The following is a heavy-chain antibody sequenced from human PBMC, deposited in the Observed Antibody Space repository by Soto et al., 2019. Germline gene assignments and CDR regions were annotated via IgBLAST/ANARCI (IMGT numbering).Heavy chain of an antibody. V-gene: IGHV2-70*11. J-gene: IGHJ6*02. CDR3: ARVSIAARVLYYYHGLDV. D-gene: IGHD6-6*01. CDR2: IDWDDDK. CDR1: WFSLRSSGMS. Sequence: ESGPTLVHHTQPLTLNCTFSWFSLRSSGMSMSWIRQPPGKALEWLARIDWDDDKYYSTSLKTRLTISKDTSKNQVVLTMTNMDPVDTATYYFARVSIAARVLYYYHGLDVLGQGTTVTGSS.